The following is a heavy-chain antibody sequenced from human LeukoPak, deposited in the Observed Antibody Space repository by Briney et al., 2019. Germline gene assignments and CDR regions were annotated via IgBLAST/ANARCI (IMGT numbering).Heavy chain of an antibody. V-gene: IGHV4-34*01. Sequence: PSETLSLTCAVYGGSFSGYYWSWIRQPPGNGREWIGEIKQSGSTNYNPSRKRRVNISVATSKTQFSLTLRSLPAAATAVYYCARAVWFGELRSPFDYWGQGTLVTASS. CDR1: GGSFSGYY. CDR2: IKQSGST. J-gene: IGHJ4*02. CDR3: ARAVWFGELRSPFDY. D-gene: IGHD3-10*01.